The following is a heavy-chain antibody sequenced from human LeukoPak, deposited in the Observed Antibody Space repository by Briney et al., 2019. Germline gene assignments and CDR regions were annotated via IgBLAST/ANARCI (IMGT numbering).Heavy chain of an antibody. V-gene: IGHV3-23*01. Sequence: GGSLRLSCAASGFTFSSYGMSWVRQAPGKGLEWVSAISGSGGSTYYADSVKGRFTISRDNSKNTLYLQMNSLRAEDTAVYYCAKDRDRQYYYDSSGYQSYDYWGQGTLVTVSS. J-gene: IGHJ4*02. CDR2: ISGSGGST. CDR1: GFTFSSYG. CDR3: AKDRDRQYYYDSSGYQSYDY. D-gene: IGHD3-22*01.